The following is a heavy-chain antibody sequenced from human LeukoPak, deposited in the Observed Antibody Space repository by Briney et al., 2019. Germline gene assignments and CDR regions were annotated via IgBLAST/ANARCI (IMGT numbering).Heavy chain of an antibody. D-gene: IGHD4-17*01. CDR2: ISSSGSTI. CDR1: GFTFSDYY. V-gene: IGHV3-11*01. Sequence: TGGSLRLSCAASGFTFSDYYMSWIRQAPGKGLEWVSYISSSGSTIYYAVSVKGRFTISRDTAKNSLYLQMNSLRAEDTAVYYCARENGDYEEVDYWGQGTLVTVSS. CDR3: ARENGDYEEVDY. J-gene: IGHJ4*02.